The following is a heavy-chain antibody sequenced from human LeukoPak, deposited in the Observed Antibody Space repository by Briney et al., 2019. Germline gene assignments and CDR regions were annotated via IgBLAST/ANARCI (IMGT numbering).Heavy chain of an antibody. Sequence: SGPTLVNPTQTLTLTCTFSGFSLSTSGVGVGWIRQPPGKALEWLALIYWDDDKRYSPSLKSRLTITMDTSKNQVVLTMTNMDPVDTATFYCAQVPPDDYGGNPYFDYWGHGTLVTVSS. V-gene: IGHV2-5*02. D-gene: IGHD4-23*01. CDR3: AQVPPDDYGGNPYFDY. CDR1: GFSLSTSGVG. J-gene: IGHJ4*01. CDR2: IYWDDDK.